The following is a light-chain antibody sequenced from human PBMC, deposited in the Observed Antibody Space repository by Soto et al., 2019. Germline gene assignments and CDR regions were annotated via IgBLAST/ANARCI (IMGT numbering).Light chain of an antibody. Sequence: QSALTQPASVSGSPGQSITISCTGTSSDVGAYDYVSWYQHHPGKAPKLMIYEVSNRPSGVSNRFSGSKSGNTASLTISGLQAEDEADYYCTSYTTRVTWVFGGGTKLTVL. CDR2: EVS. CDR3: TSYTTRVTWV. CDR1: SSDVGAYDY. V-gene: IGLV2-14*01. J-gene: IGLJ3*02.